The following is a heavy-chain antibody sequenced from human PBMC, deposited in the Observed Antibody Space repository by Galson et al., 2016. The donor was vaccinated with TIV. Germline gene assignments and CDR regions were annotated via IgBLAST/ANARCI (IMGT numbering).Heavy chain of an antibody. Sequence: SVKVSCKASGYTFSDYAINWVRQVPGQGLEWMGRINTKTGNPTYAQGFTGRFVFSLDTTVSTAFLQITSLKAEDTAVYYCARGRGSPPYYYYYMEHWGKGTAVTVSS. CDR2: INTKTGNP. J-gene: IGHJ6*03. V-gene: IGHV7-4-1*02. CDR1: GYTFSDYA. CDR3: ARGRGSPPYYYYYMEH.